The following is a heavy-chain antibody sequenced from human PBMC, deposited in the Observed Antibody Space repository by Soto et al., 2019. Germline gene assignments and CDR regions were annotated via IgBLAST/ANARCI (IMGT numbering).Heavy chain of an antibody. Sequence: SETLSLTCTVSGGSISSGDYYWSWIRQPPGKGLEWIGYIYYSGSTYYNPSLKSRVTISVDTSKNQFSLKLSSVTAADTAVYYCARVPMHTKAWGVSYYYYGMDVWGQGTTVTVSS. V-gene: IGHV4-30-4*01. CDR2: IYYSGST. J-gene: IGHJ6*02. D-gene: IGHD2-8*01. CDR3: ARVPMHTKAWGVSYYYYGMDV. CDR1: GGSISSGDYY.